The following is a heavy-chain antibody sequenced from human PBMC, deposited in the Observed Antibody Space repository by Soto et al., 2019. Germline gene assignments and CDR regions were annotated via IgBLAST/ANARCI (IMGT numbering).Heavy chain of an antibody. CDR3: AKDFFTVAGNYYYYGMDV. CDR1: GFTFSSYA. J-gene: IGHJ6*02. V-gene: IGHV3-23*01. CDR2: ISGSGGST. Sequence: GGSLRLSCAASGFTFSSYAMSWVRQAPGKGLEWVSAISGSGGSTHYADSVKGRFTISRDNSKNTLYLQMNSLRAEDTAVYYCAKDFFTVAGNYYYYGMDVWGQGTTVTVSS. D-gene: IGHD6-19*01.